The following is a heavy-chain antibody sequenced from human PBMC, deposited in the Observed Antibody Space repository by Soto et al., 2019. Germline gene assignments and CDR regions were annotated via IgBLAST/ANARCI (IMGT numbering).Heavy chain of an antibody. J-gene: IGHJ4*02. Sequence: QVQLVQSGTEVKKPGSSVKVSCKASGGTFRNYPTNWVRQAPGQGLEWMGSIFPLTDIPDYAQNFQARRTISVDKSTTTAYIELSSLTSDDTDMYFCARGPLVVLNYFEYWGQGTLVTVSS. CDR3: ARGPLVVLNYFEY. CDR1: GGTFRNYP. V-gene: IGHV1-69*02. CDR2: IFPLTDIP.